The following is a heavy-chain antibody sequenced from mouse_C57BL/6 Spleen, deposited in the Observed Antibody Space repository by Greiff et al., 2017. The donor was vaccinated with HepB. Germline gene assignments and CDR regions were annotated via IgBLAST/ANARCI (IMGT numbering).Heavy chain of an antibody. J-gene: IGHJ3*01. CDR2: IDPENGDT. V-gene: IGHV14-4*01. CDR3: TNGGGYWFAY. Sequence: EVMLVESGAELVRPGASVKLSCTASGFNIKDDYMHWVKQRPEQGLEWIGWIDPENGDTEYASKFQGKATITADTSSNTAYLQLSSLTSEDTAVYYCTNGGGYWFAYWGQGTLVTVSA. D-gene: IGHD2-2*01. CDR1: GFNIKDDY.